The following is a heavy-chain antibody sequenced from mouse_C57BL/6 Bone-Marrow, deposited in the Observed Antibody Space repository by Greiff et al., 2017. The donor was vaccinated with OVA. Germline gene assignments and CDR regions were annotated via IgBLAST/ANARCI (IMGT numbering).Heavy chain of an antibody. CDR2: IYPGSGRT. CDR3: ARSGITTVEGDFAMDY. J-gene: IGHJ4*01. Sequence: QVQLQQSGAELVKPGASVKMSCKASGYTFTSYWITWVKQRPGQGLEWIGDIYPGSGRTNYNEKFKSKATLPVDTSSSTAYMQLSSLTSEDSAVYYCARSGITTVEGDFAMDYWGQGTSVTVSS. V-gene: IGHV1-55*01. D-gene: IGHD1-1*01. CDR1: GYTFTSYW.